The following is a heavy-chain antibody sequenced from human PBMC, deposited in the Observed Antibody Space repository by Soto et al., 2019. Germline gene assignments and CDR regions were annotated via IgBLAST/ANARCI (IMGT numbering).Heavy chain of an antibody. CDR1: GGTFSSYA. Sequence: SVKVSCKASGGTFSSYAISWVRQAPGQGLEWMGGIIPIFGTANYAQKFQGRVTITADESTSTAYMELSSLRSEDTAVYYCARVDAYYYDSSGYYYWGKGPLVTVSS. J-gene: IGHJ4*02. D-gene: IGHD3-22*01. CDR3: ARVDAYYYDSSGYYY. V-gene: IGHV1-69*13. CDR2: IIPIFGTA.